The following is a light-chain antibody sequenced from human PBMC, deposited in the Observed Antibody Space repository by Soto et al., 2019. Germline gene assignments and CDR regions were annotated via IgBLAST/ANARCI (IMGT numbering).Light chain of an antibody. CDR3: WQRSTWPYT. Sequence: IVLTQSPATLSWSPGERASLSCRASQSVSSNLAWYEQKPGQAPRLLISDASNRATGIPARFTGSGSGTDFTLTISSLEPEDYAVFSCWQRSTWPYTFCKRTKLAIK. V-gene: IGKV3-11*01. CDR1: QSVSSN. J-gene: IGKJ2*01. CDR2: DAS.